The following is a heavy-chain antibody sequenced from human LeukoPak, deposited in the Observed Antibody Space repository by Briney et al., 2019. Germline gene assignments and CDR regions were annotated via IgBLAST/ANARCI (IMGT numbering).Heavy chain of an antibody. CDR3: AKDNGYYDSSGYDY. CDR2: ISWNSGSI. D-gene: IGHD3-22*01. V-gene: IGHV3-9*01. CDR1: GFTFDNYA. J-gene: IGHJ4*02. Sequence: GRSLRLSCAASGFTFDNYAMHWVRQAPGKGLEWVSGISWNSGSIGYVDSVKGRFTISRDNAKNSLYLQMNSLRAEDTALYYCAKDNGYYDSSGYDYWGQGTLVTVSS.